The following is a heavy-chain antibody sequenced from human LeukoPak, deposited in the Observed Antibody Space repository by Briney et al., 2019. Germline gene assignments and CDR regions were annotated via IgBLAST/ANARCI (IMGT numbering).Heavy chain of an antibody. CDR2: IYYSGYT. J-gene: IGHJ6*02. D-gene: IGHD2-15*01. Sequence: SETLSLTCSVSGGSISTINYSWDWIRQPPGKGLEWIGTIYYSGYTDYNPSLKSRITISADTSKNHFSLKVNSVTAADTAVYYCARDSYCSGGSCYPGNYYYYYGMDVWGQGTTVTVSS. V-gene: IGHV4-39*02. CDR1: GGSISTINYS. CDR3: ARDSYCSGGSCYPGNYYYYYGMDV.